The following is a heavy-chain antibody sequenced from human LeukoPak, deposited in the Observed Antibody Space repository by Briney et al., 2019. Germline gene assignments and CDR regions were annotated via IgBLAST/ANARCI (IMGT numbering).Heavy chain of an antibody. CDR1: GFTFDDYA. CDR3: AKWARYCTNGVCYYFDY. CDR2: ISWNSGSI. D-gene: IGHD2-8*01. Sequence: GGSLRLSCAASGFTFDDYAMHWVRQAPGKGLEWVSGISWNSGSIGYADSVKGRFTISRDNAKNSLYLQMNSLRAEDTAVYYCAKWARYCTNGVCYYFDYWGQGTLVTVSS. J-gene: IGHJ4*02. V-gene: IGHV3-9*01.